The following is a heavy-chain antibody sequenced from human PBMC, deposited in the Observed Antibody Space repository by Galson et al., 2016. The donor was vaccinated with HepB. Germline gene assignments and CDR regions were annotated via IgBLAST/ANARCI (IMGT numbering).Heavy chain of an antibody. Sequence: SLRLSCAASGFTFRNYGMQWVRQAPGKGLEWVATILFDGNNNYYADSVKGRFTISRDNSKNTLYLQMNRLRVEDTAVYYCAKDPARWSQTYFDYWGQGTLVTVSS. D-gene: IGHD4-23*01. CDR3: AKDPARWSQTYFDY. CDR2: ILFDGNNN. J-gene: IGHJ4*02. CDR1: GFTFRNYG. V-gene: IGHV3-30*18.